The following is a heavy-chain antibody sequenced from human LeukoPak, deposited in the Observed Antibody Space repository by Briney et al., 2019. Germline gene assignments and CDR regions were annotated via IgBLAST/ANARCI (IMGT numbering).Heavy chain of an antibody. J-gene: IGHJ3*02. Sequence: PGGSLRLSCAASGFTFSSYWMHWVRQAPGKWLVWVSRINSDGSSTSYADSVKGRFTISRDNAKNTLYLQMNSLRAEDTAVYSCARDLAKGHAFDIWGQGTMVTIS. V-gene: IGHV3-74*01. CDR3: ARDLAKGHAFDI. CDR2: INSDGSST. CDR1: GFTFSSYW.